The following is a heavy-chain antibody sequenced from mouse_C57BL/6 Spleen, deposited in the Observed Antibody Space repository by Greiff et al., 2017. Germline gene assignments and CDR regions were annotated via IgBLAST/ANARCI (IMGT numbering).Heavy chain of an antibody. Sequence: QVQLQQPGAELVRPGTSVKLSCKASGYTFTSYWMHWVKQRPGQGLEWIGVIDPSDSYTNYNQKFKGKATLTVDTSSSTAYMQLSSLTSEDSAVYYCARNYDYDGPWFAYWGQGTLVTVSA. CDR2: IDPSDSYT. CDR1: GYTFTSYW. CDR3: ARNYDYDGPWFAY. D-gene: IGHD2-4*01. V-gene: IGHV1-59*01. J-gene: IGHJ3*01.